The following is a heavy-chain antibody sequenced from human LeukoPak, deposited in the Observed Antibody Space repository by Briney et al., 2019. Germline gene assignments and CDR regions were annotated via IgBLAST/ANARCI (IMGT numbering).Heavy chain of an antibody. CDR2: ISSSSSTI. J-gene: IGHJ5*02. D-gene: IGHD6-19*01. CDR1: GFTFSSYS. Sequence: GGSLRLSCAASGFTFSSYSMNWVRQAPGQGLEWVSYISSSSSTIYYADSVKGRFTISRDNAKNSLYLQMNSLRAEETAVYYCARDGSSGWTYNWFDPWGQGTLVTVSS. CDR3: ARDGSSGWTYNWFDP. V-gene: IGHV3-48*01.